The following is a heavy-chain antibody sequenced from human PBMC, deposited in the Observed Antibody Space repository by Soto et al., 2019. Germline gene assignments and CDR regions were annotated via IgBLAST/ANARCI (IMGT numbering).Heavy chain of an antibody. D-gene: IGHD4-17*01. J-gene: IGHJ6*02. CDR2: IIPIFGTA. CDR1: GGTFSSYA. Sequence: VASVKVSCKASGGTFSSYAISWVRQAPGQGLEWMGGIIPIFGTANYAQKFQGRVTITADESTSTAYMELSSLRSEDTAVYYCARRTTVTTPYYYYGMDVWGQGTTVTVSS. V-gene: IGHV1-69*13. CDR3: ARRTTVTTPYYYYGMDV.